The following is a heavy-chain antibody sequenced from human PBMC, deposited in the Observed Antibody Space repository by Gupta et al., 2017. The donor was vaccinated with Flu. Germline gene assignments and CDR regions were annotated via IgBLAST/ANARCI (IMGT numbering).Heavy chain of an antibody. CDR2: IIPIFRTA. CDR1: GGPFSSYA. CDR3: ARDRDPYDSSGYYGYRNFDL. J-gene: IGHJ2*01. Sequence: QVQLVQSGAEVKKPGSSVKVSCKASGGPFSSYAISWVRQAPGQGLEWMGGIIPIFRTANYAQKFQGKVTFTADESTSTVYMELTSLRSEDTAVYYCARDRDPYDSSGYYGYRNFDLWGRGTLVTVSS. D-gene: IGHD3-22*01. V-gene: IGHV1-69*01.